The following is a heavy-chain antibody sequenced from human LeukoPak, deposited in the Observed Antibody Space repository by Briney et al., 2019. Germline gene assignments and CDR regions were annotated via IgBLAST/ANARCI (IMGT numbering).Heavy chain of an antibody. Sequence: GGSLRLSCAASGFTVSSNYMSWVRQAPGKGLEWVSVIYSGGSTYYADSVKGRFTISRDNSKNTLYLQMNSLRAEDTAVYYSAREDWNYSLDYWGQGTLVTVSS. CDR2: IYSGGST. D-gene: IGHD1-7*01. J-gene: IGHJ4*02. CDR3: AREDWNYSLDY. CDR1: GFTVSSNY. V-gene: IGHV3-53*01.